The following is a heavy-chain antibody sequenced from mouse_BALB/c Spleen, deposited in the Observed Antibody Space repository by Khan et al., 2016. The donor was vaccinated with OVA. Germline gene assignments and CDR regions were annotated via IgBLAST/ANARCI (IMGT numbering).Heavy chain of an antibody. D-gene: IGHD1-1*01. Sequence: VQLKQSGPELVKPGASVKISCKASGYSFTGYFMNWVMQSHGKSLEWIGRINPHIGETLYNQKFKGKATLTVDESSSTANMELRSLASEDSAVYYCARKNCSDSDYWGQGTTLTVSS. J-gene: IGHJ2*01. CDR2: INPHIGET. CDR3: ARKNCSDSDY. V-gene: IGHV1-20*02. CDR1: GYSFTGYF.